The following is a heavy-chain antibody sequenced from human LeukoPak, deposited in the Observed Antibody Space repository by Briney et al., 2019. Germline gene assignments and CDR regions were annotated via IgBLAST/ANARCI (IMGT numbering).Heavy chain of an antibody. CDR3: SRLASHNGQKVGALDF. CDR1: GVSVGNPYNY. Sequence: SETLSLTCAVSGVSVGNPYNYWTWIRQSPGKALEWVGFISPNGDTDYSPSLEGRVTISRDTFNNHFSLRLASVSATDTAVYYCSRLASHNGQKVGALDFWGQGTLVTVSS. D-gene: IGHD1-26*01. CDR2: ISPNGDT. J-gene: IGHJ4*01. V-gene: IGHV4-30-4*01.